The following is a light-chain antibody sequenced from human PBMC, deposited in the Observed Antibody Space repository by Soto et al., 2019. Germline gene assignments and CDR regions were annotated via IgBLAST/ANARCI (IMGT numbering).Light chain of an antibody. CDR3: QQYNNWPT. CDR1: QSVSSN. Sequence: EIVMTQSPATLSVSPGERATISCRASQSVSSNLAWYQQKPGQAPRLLIYGASTRATGIPARLSVSGSGTDLTLNISSLQSEDFEVYYCQQYNNWPTFGTGTTVDIK. CDR2: GAS. V-gene: IGKV3-15*01. J-gene: IGKJ3*01.